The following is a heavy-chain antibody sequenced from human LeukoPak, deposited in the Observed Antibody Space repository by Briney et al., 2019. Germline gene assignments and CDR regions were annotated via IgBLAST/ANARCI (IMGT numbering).Heavy chain of an antibody. D-gene: IGHD6-13*01. CDR2: IYYSGST. J-gene: IGHJ5*02. Sequence: ASETLSLTCTVFGGSISSSSYYWGWIRQPPGKGLEWIGSIYYSGSTYYNPSLKSRVTISVDTSKNQFSLKLSSVTAADTAVYYCGRQEIAIAAAGNWFDPWGQGTLVTVSS. CDR1: GGSISSSSYY. V-gene: IGHV4-39*01. CDR3: GRQEIAIAAAGNWFDP.